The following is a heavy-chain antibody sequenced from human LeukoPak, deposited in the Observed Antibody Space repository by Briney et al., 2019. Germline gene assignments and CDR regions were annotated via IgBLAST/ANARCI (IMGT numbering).Heavy chain of an antibody. V-gene: IGHV1-2*02. J-gene: IGHJ3*02. Sequence: ASVKVSCKASGYTFTGYYMHWVRQAPGQGLEWMGWINPNSGGTNYAQKFQGRVTMTRDTSISTAYMELSRLRSDDTAVYYCARPWELLPTGAFDIWGQGTMVTVSS. D-gene: IGHD1-26*01. CDR3: ARPWELLPTGAFDI. CDR1: GYTFTGYY. CDR2: INPNSGGT.